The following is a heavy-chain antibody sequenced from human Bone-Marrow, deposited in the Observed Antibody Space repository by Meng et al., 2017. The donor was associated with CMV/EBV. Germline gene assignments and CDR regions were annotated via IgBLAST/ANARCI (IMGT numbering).Heavy chain of an antibody. CDR3: ASTVVVPAATSYYYYYYGMDV. Sequence: SVKVSCKASGGTFSSYTISWVRQAPGQGLEWIGRIIPILGIANYAQKFQGRVTITADKSTSTAYMELSSLRSEDTAVYYCASTVVVPAATSYYYYYYGMDVWGQGTTVTVSS. D-gene: IGHD2-2*01. J-gene: IGHJ6*01. CDR1: GGTFSSYT. V-gene: IGHV1-69*02. CDR2: IIPILGIA.